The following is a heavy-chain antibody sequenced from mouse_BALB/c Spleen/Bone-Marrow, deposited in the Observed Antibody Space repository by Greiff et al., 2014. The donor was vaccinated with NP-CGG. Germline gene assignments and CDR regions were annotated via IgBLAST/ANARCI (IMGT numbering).Heavy chain of an antibody. J-gene: IGHJ4*01. CDR2: IDPENGDT. CDR1: GFNIKDYY. Sequence: VQLKHSGAELVRSGASVKLSCTASGFNIKDYYMHWVKQRPEQGLEWIGWIDPENGDTEYAPKFQGKATMTADTSSNTAYLQLSSLTSGDTAVYYCNAWNYYGGMGYWGQGTSVTVSS. CDR3: NAWNYYGGMGY. V-gene: IGHV14-4*02. D-gene: IGHD1-2*01.